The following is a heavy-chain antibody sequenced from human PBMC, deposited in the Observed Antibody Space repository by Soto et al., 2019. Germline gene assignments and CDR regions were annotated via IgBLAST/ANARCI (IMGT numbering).Heavy chain of an antibody. CDR2: IYHSGST. Sequence: XETLSLTCAVSGYSISSGYYWGWIRQPPVKGLEWIGSIYHSGSTYYNQSLKSRVTISVDTSKNQFSLKLSSVTAADTAVYYCARDHPTISWPVGMDVWRQGTTVTVSS. J-gene: IGHJ6*02. CDR3: ARDHPTISWPVGMDV. CDR1: GYSISSGYY. V-gene: IGHV4-38-2*02. D-gene: IGHD3-9*01.